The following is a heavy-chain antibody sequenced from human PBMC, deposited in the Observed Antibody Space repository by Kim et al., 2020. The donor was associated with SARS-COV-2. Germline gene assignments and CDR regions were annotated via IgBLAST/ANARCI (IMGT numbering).Heavy chain of an antibody. J-gene: IGHJ4*02. CDR3: AKENEGYTYGQNH. V-gene: IGHV3-9*01. D-gene: IGHD5-18*01. Sequence: YADSVKGRFTNSRDNAKTSLYLLMNNLRPEDTAFDYCAKENEGYTYGQNHWGQGTLVTVSS.